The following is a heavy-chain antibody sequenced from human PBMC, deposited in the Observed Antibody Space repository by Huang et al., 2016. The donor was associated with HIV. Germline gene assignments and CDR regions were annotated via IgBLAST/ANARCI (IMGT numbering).Heavy chain of an antibody. CDR2: INHSGDT. CDR3: VRGRGTADGFLGYDH. V-gene: IGHV4-34*01. J-gene: IGHJ4*02. Sequence: QVQLQQWGAGLLKPSETLSLTCAVYGGSFIGLYWTWIRPPPGKGLEWIGEINHSGDTNYKPSLKNRRTMSVDTSKKQFSLRLGSVTAADTAMYYGVRGRGTADGFLGYDHWGQGNLVTVSS. CDR1: GGSFIGLY. D-gene: IGHD3-16*01.